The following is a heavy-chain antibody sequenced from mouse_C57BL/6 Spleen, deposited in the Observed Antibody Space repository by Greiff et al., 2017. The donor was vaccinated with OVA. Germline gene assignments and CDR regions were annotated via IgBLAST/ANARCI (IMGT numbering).Heavy chain of an antibody. V-gene: IGHV1-82*01. CDR1: GYAFSSSW. D-gene: IGHD2-5*01. CDR2: IYPGDGDT. CDR3: ARGYYSNYEDAMDY. Sequence: QVQLQQSGPELVKPGASVKISCKASGYAFSSSWMNWVKQRPGKGLEWIGRIYPGDGDTNYNGKFKGKATLTADKSSSTAYMQLSSLTSEDSAVYFCARGYYSNYEDAMDYWGQGTAVTVSS. J-gene: IGHJ4*01.